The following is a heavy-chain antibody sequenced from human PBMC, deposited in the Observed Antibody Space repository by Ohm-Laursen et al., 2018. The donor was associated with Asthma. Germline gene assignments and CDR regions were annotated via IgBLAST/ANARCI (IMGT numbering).Heavy chain of an antibody. CDR3: ARDFIHSGYEHDAFDI. CDR2: ISGSAGST. Sequence: SLRLSCAASGFTFSSFAMSWVRQAPGKGLEWVSTISGSAGSTYYADSVKGRFTNSRDNSKNTLYLQMNSLRAEDTAVYYCARDFIHSGYEHDAFDIWGQGTMVTVSS. V-gene: IGHV3-23*01. CDR1: GFTFSSFA. D-gene: IGHD5-12*01. J-gene: IGHJ3*02.